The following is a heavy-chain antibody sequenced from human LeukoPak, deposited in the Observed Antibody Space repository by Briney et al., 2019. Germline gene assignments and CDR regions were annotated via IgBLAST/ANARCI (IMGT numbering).Heavy chain of an antibody. CDR2: IYYSGST. V-gene: IGHV4-39*01. Sequence: SETLSLTCTVSGGSISSSSYYWGWIRQPPGKGLEWIGSIYYSGSTYYNPSLKSRVTISVDTSKNQFSLKLSSVTAADTAVYFCGRYDHPVITPIDSWGQGTLVTVSS. D-gene: IGHD3-3*01. J-gene: IGHJ4*02. CDR1: GGSISSSSYY. CDR3: GRYDHPVITPIDS.